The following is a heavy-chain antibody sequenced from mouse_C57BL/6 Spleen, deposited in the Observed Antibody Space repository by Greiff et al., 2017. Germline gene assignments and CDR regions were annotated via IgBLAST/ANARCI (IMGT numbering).Heavy chain of an antibody. CDR1: GFNIKDYY. J-gene: IGHJ4*01. Sequence: VQLQQSGAELVKPGASVKLSCTASGFNIKDYYMHWVKQRTEQGLEWIGRIDPEDGETKSAPKFQGKATITADPSSNTAYLQLSSLTSEDTAVYYCASGYDYDRYYAMDYWGQGTSVTVSS. V-gene: IGHV14-2*01. CDR3: ASGYDYDRYYAMDY. D-gene: IGHD2-4*01. CDR2: IDPEDGET.